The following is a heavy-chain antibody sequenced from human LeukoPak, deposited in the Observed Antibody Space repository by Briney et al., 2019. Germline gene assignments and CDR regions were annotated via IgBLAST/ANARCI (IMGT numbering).Heavy chain of an antibody. CDR3: ARREILSRRGFYFDY. D-gene: IGHD1-26*01. CDR2: INHSGST. J-gene: IGHJ4*02. V-gene: IGHV4-34*01. CDR1: GGSFSGYY. Sequence: SETLSLTCAVYGGSFSGYYWSWIRQPPGKGLEWNEEINHSGSTNYNPSLKSRVTISVDTSKNQFSLKLSSVTAADTAVYYCARREILSRRGFYFDYWGQGTLVTVSS.